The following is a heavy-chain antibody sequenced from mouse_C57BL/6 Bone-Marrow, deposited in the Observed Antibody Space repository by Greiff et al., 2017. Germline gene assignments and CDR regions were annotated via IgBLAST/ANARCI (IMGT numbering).Heavy chain of an antibody. CDR2: ISSGSSTI. V-gene: IGHV5-17*01. CDR1: GFTFSDYG. D-gene: IGHD2-5*01. Sequence: EVKLQESGGGLVKPGGSLKLSCAASGFTFSDYGMHWVRQAPEKGLEWVAYISSGSSTIYYADTVKGRFTISRDNAKNTMFLQMTSLRSEDTAMYYCASPYYSNIYAMDYWGQGTSVTVSS. CDR3: ASPYYSNIYAMDY. J-gene: IGHJ4*01.